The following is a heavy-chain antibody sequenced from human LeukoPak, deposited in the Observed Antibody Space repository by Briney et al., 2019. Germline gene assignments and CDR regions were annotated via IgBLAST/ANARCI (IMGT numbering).Heavy chain of an antibody. D-gene: IGHD3-10*01. J-gene: IGHJ6*03. Sequence: PGGSLRLSCAASGFTFNTYSMNWVRQAPGKGVEWLSHISSSTSTIFYADSVKGRFTISRDNAKNSLYLQMNSLRAEDTAVYYCARSGSGSGYYMDVWGKGTTVTISS. CDR2: ISSSTSTI. CDR3: ARSGSGSGYYMDV. CDR1: GFTFNTYS. V-gene: IGHV3-48*04.